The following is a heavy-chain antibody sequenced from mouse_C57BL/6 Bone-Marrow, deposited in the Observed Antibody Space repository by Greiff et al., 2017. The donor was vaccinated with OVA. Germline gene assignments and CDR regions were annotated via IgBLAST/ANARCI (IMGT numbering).Heavy chain of an antibody. D-gene: IGHD2-3*01. Sequence: VQLQQSGAELVRPGASVKLSCTASGFNIKDDYMHWVKQRPEQGLEWIGWIDPENGDTEYASKFQGKATITADTSSNTAYLQLSSLTSEDTAVYYCTTPGGWYWGQGTTLTVSS. J-gene: IGHJ2*01. CDR3: TTPGGWY. CDR1: GFNIKDDY. V-gene: IGHV14-4*01. CDR2: IDPENGDT.